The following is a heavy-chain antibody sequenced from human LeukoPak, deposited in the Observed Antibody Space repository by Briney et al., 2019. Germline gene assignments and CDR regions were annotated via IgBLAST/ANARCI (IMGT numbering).Heavy chain of an antibody. J-gene: IGHJ4*02. Sequence: GGSLRLSCAGSGFIFSDCHMSWIRQAPGKGLEWVSYISGSGSTIYYADSVKGRFTISRDNAKNSLYLQVNSLRAEDTAVYYCARGAYSSSWRGSPVHFDYWGQGTLVTVSS. CDR2: ISGSGSTI. V-gene: IGHV3-11*01. CDR3: ARGAYSSSWRGSPVHFDY. CDR1: GFIFSDCH. D-gene: IGHD6-13*01.